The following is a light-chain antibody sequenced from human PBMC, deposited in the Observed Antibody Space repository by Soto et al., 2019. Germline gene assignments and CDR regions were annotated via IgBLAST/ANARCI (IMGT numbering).Light chain of an antibody. Sequence: IVLTQSPATLSLSPGERAALSCRASQSVSTSLAWYQHKPGQAPRLIIYDASKRAPGIPARFSGSGSGTDFTLTISSLEPEDFAVYYCQVRDVWNSLGQGTKVEI. CDR1: QSVSTS. CDR3: QVRDVWNS. J-gene: IGKJ1*01. CDR2: DAS. V-gene: IGKV3-11*01.